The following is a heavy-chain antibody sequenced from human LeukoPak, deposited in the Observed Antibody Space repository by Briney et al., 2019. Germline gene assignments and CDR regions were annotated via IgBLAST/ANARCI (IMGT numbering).Heavy chain of an antibody. D-gene: IGHD6-6*01. CDR3: ARDTDSSSPSNWLDP. J-gene: IGHJ5*02. V-gene: IGHV3-48*04. CDR2: ISSSSSTI. CDR1: GFTFSSYS. Sequence: GGSLRLSCAASGFTFSSYSTNWVRQAPGKGLEWVSYISSSSSTIYYADSVKGRFTISRDNAKNSLYLQMNSLRAEDTAVYYCARDTDSSSPSNWLDPWGQGTLVTVSS.